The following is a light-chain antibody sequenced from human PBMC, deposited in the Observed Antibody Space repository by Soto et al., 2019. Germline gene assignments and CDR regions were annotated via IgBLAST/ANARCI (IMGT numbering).Light chain of an antibody. CDR1: QSVSNN. V-gene: IGKV3-11*01. CDR3: QQRSDWPRT. J-gene: IGKJ1*01. Sequence: EIVLTQSPATLSLSPGERATLSCRASQSVSNNLAWYQQKPGQAPRLLIYDASTGATGIPARFSGSGSGTDFTLTISSLEPEDFAVYYCQQRSDWPRTCGQGTKVEIK. CDR2: DAS.